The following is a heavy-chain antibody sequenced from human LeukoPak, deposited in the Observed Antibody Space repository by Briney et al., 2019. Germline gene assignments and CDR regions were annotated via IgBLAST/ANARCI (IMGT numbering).Heavy chain of an antibody. CDR2: INVANGDT. CDR1: GYTFTAHA. V-gene: IGHV1-3*01. J-gene: IGHJ4*02. D-gene: IGHD3-16*01. Sequence: GASVKVSCKASGYTFTAHAVHWVRQAPGQRLEWMGWINVANGDTGYSQKFQDRVTITRDTSASTGYMEMNSLISEDTAVYYCTSKPRGESRPFDYWGQGTLATVSS. CDR3: TSKPRGESRPFDY.